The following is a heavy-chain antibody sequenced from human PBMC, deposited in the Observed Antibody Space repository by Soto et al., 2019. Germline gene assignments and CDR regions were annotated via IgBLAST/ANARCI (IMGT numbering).Heavy chain of an antibody. V-gene: IGHV1-18*01. CDR3: ARDLSIGLFDY. Sequence: QVQLVQSGAEVKKPGASVKVSCKASGYTFTSYGISWVRQAPGQGLEWMGWISAHNGNTKYAQKLQGRGTVTTDTSTSTAYMELRSLRADDTAVYYCARDLSIGLFDYWGQGTLVTVSS. CDR1: GYTFTSYG. J-gene: IGHJ4*02. CDR2: ISAHNGNT. D-gene: IGHD2-21*01.